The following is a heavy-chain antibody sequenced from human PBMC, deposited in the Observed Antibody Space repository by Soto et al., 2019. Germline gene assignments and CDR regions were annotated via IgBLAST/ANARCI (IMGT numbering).Heavy chain of an antibody. Sequence: HPGGSLRLSCTASGFTFGDYAMSWVRQAPGKGLEWVGFIRSKAYGGTTEYAASVKGRFTISRDDSKSIAYLQMNSLKTEDTAVYYCTRRGTEFYYYGMDVWGQGTTVTVYS. J-gene: IGHJ6*02. V-gene: IGHV3-49*04. D-gene: IGHD1-1*01. CDR3: TRRGTEFYYYGMDV. CDR2: IRSKAYGGTT. CDR1: GFTFGDYA.